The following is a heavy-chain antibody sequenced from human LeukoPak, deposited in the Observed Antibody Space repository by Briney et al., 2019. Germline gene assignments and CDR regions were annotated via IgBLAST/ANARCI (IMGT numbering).Heavy chain of an antibody. J-gene: IGHJ6*02. CDR3: AVPAMDV. V-gene: IGHV3-9*01. Sequence: GGSLRLSCAGSAFAFDDYGMHWVRQPPGKGLEWVSGISSNSGNIDYADSVKGRFTISRDTAKNSLYLLMNSLRTEDTALYYCAVPAMDVWGQGTTVTVSS. CDR2: ISSNSGNI. CDR1: AFAFDDYG.